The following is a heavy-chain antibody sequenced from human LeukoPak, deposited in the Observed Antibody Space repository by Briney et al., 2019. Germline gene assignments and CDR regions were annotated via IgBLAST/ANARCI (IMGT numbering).Heavy chain of an antibody. V-gene: IGHV1-8*01. J-gene: IGHJ4*02. Sequence: ASVKVSCKASGYTFTSYDINWVRQATGQGLEWMGWMNPNSGNTGYAQKFQGRVTMTRNTSISTPYMELSSLRSEDTAVYYCARGIAAAGTYFDYWGQGTLVTVSS. CDR3: ARGIAAAGTYFDY. D-gene: IGHD6-13*01. CDR2: MNPNSGNT. CDR1: GYTFTSYD.